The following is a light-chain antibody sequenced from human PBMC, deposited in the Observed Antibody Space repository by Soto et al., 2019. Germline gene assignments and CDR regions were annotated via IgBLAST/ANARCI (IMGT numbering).Light chain of an antibody. CDR2: GAS. CDR1: QSVSSY. V-gene: IGKV3-20*01. Sequence: IVMLQSPATLSLSPWESATLSCRASQSVSSYLAWYQQKPGQAPRLLIYGASNRATGIPDRFSGSGSGTDFTLTISRLEPEDFAVYYCQQYGSSGTFGQGTKVDIK. CDR3: QQYGSSGT. J-gene: IGKJ1*01.